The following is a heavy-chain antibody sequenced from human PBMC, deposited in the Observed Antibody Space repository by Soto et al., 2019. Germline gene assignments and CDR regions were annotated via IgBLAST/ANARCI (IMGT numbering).Heavy chain of an antibody. CDR3: AREGGALYSGYDRPYVDY. CDR1: GASIGSGGYY. J-gene: IGHJ4*02. CDR2: IYHSGST. Sequence: QVQLQESGPGLVKPSQTLSLTCSVSGASIGSGGYYWSWIRQHPGKGLEWIGYIYHSGSTYYNQSLKSRVTISVATSKNQFSLKLTAVTAADTAVYYCAREGGALYSGYDRPYVDYWGQGTLVTVSS. V-gene: IGHV4-31*03. D-gene: IGHD5-12*01.